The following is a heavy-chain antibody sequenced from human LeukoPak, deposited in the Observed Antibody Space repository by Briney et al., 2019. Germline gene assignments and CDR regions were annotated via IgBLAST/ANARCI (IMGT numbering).Heavy chain of an antibody. J-gene: IGHJ6*02. V-gene: IGHV1-58*01. CDR1: GFTFTSSA. CDR3: AAGYCSGVNCYPYYYYGMDV. Sequence: ASVKVSCKASGFTFTSSAVQWVRQARGQLLEWIGWIVVGSGNTNYAQKFQERVTITRDMSTSTAYMELSSLRSEDTAVYYCAAGYCSGVNCYPYYYYGMDVWGQGTTVTVSS. D-gene: IGHD2-15*01. CDR2: IVVGSGNT.